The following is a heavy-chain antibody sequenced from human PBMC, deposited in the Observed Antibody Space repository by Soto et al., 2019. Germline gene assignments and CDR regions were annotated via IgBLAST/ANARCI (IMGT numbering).Heavy chain of an antibody. D-gene: IGHD3-3*02. J-gene: IGHJ5*02. Sequence: SETLSLTCTVSGGSISSGGYYWSWIRQHPGKGLEWIGYIYYSGSTYYNPSLKSRVTISVDTSKNQFSLKLSSVTAADTAVYYCARDRYISNWFDPWGQGTLVTVSS. CDR3: ARDRYISNWFDP. CDR2: IYYSGST. V-gene: IGHV4-31*03. CDR1: GGSISSGGYY.